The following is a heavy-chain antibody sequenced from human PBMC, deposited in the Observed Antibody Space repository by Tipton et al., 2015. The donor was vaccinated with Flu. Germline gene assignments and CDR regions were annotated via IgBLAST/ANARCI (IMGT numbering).Heavy chain of an antibody. V-gene: IGHV4-31*03. J-gene: IGHJ4*02. CDR3: ARGRWFGELLNDY. D-gene: IGHD3-10*01. Sequence: TLSLTCTVSGGSISSGGYYWSWIRQHPGKGLEWIGYIYYSGSTYYNPSLKSRVTISVDTSKNQFSLKLSSVTAADTAVYYCARGRWFGELLNDYWGQGTLVTASS. CDR1: GGSISSGGYY. CDR2: IYYSGST.